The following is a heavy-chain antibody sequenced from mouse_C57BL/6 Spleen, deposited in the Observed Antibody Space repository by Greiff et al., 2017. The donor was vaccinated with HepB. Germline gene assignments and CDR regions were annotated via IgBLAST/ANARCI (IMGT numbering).Heavy chain of an antibody. CDR3: ARYISSYGYFDV. Sequence: EVQRVESGGGLVQPGGSLSLSCAASGFTFTDYYMSWVRQPPGKALEWLGFIRNKANGYTTEYSASVKGRFTISRDNSQSILYLQMNALRAEDSATYYCARYISSYGYFDVWGTGTTVTVSS. J-gene: IGHJ1*03. V-gene: IGHV7-3*01. CDR2: IRNKANGYTT. CDR1: GFTFTDYY. D-gene: IGHD1-1*01.